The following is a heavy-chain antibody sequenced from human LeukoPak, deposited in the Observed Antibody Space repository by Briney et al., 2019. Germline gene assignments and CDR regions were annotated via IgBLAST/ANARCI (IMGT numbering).Heavy chain of an antibody. J-gene: IGHJ4*02. Sequence: PSQTLSLTCTVSGGSISSGGYYWSWIRQHPGKGLEWIGYIYYSGSTYYNPSLKSRVTISVDTSKNQFSLKLSSVTAADTAVYYCARERSTQLWFFGYWGQGTLVTVSS. CDR3: ARERSTQLWFFGY. D-gene: IGHD5-18*01. CDR2: IYYSGST. V-gene: IGHV4-31*03. CDR1: GGSISSGGYY.